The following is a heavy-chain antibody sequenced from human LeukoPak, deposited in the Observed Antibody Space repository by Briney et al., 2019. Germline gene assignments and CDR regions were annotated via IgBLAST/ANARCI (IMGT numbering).Heavy chain of an antibody. CDR2: IKHDGSEK. Sequence: GGSLRLSCAASGFTFSSYSMTWVRQAPGKGLEWVANIKHDGSEKYYVDSVKGRFTISRDNAKKSLYLQMNSLRAEDTAVYYCARDWGAYYHFFDYWGQGTLVTVSS. V-gene: IGHV3-7*01. J-gene: IGHJ4*02. D-gene: IGHD3-22*01. CDR1: GFTFSSYS. CDR3: ARDWGAYYHFFDY.